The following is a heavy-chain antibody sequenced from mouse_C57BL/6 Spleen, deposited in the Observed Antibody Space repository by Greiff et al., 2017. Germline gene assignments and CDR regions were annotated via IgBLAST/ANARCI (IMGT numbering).Heavy chain of an antibody. V-gene: IGHV1-53*01. CDR1: GYTFTSYW. J-gene: IGHJ1*03. Sequence: VQLQQPGPELVKPGASVKLSCKASGYTFTSYWMHWVKQRPGQGLAWIGNINPSNGGTNYNEKFKSKATLTVDNSSSTAYMQLSSLTSEDSAVYYGAREGYYGSSNWYFDVWGTGTTVTVSS. CDR3: AREGYYGSSNWYFDV. D-gene: IGHD1-1*01. CDR2: INPSNGGT.